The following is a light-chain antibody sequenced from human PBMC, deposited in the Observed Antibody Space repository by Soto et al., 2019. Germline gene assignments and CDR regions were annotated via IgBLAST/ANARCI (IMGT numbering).Light chain of an antibody. J-gene: IGKJ1*01. V-gene: IGKV1-5*03. CDR3: QQLSLYWA. CDR2: XAS. Sequence: DIHMTQSPSTLAASLGDGVTRSXRASGSNSSWLARYQQKPGKATKXXIYXASSFDSGVPSRFSGSGYGTEFILTISRLQADDLATYCCQQLSLYWAFGQGTKVEIK. CDR1: GSNSSW.